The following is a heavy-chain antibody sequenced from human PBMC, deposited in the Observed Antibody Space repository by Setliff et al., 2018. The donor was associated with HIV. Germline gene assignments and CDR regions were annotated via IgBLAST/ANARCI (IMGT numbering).Heavy chain of an antibody. Sequence: SETLSLTCTVSGPSINIHYWSWIRQSPRKGFEWIGYIYSTGSTNYNPSLQSRVTISMVASRNQFSLKVTSVTAADTAVYYCAKGAGFFGDYTFDHWGQGRQVTVSS. CDR1: GPSINIHY. CDR2: IYSTGST. J-gene: IGHJ4*02. V-gene: IGHV4-59*11. CDR3: AKGAGFFGDYTFDH. D-gene: IGHD4-17*01.